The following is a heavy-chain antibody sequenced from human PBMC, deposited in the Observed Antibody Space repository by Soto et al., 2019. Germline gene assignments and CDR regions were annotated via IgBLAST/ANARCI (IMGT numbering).Heavy chain of an antibody. Sequence: GSLRLCCAASGFTCSGFSMNWVRQAPGKGLEWVSSVTSSPSSMFYADSVKGRFTISRDDAKDSLLLQMNSLRAEDTAVYYCARDRAGVGRSSTSCYYSAFDIWGQGTMVTVSS. CDR1: GFTCSGFS. CDR3: ARDRAGVGRSSTSCYYSAFDI. V-gene: IGHV3-21*01. CDR2: VTSSPSSM. J-gene: IGHJ3*02. D-gene: IGHD2-2*01.